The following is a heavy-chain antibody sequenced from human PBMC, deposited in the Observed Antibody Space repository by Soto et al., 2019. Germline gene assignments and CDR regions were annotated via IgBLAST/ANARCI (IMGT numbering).Heavy chain of an antibody. CDR1: GFIFSSFG. CDR3: AKDLGGRYLLEH. CDR2: MSYYGSHK. J-gene: IGHJ1*01. Sequence: GGSLRLSCAGSGFIFSSFGMRWVRQAPGKGLDWVAVMSYYGSHKYYTDSVKGRFTISRDNSKNTLYLQMNSLRIEDTAVYYCAKDLGGRYLLEHWGQGKLVIVSA. D-gene: IGHD3-10*01. V-gene: IGHV3-30*18.